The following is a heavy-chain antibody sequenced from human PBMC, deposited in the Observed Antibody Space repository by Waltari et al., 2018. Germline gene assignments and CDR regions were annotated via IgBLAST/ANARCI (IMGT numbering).Heavy chain of an antibody. J-gene: IGHJ3*02. CDR2: IYYSGST. CDR3: ARRYYDSSGYYRGAFDI. Sequence: QLQLQESGPGLVKPSETLSLTCTVPGGSISSSSYYWGWIRQPQGKGLEWIGRIYYSGSTYYNPSLKSRVTISVDTSKNQFSLKLSAVTAADTAVYYCARRYYDSSGYYRGAFDIWGQGTMVTVSS. D-gene: IGHD3-22*01. CDR1: GGSISSSSYY. V-gene: IGHV4-39*01.